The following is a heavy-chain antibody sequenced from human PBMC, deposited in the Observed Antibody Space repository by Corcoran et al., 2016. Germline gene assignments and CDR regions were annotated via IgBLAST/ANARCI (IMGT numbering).Heavy chain of an antibody. V-gene: IGHV3-30*18. J-gene: IGHJ4*02. Sequence: QVQLGESGGGVVQPGGDLRLSCAASGFTFSSDGMHGVRQAPGKGLEWVAVISYDGSNKYYADSVKGRFTISRDNSKNTMYLQMNSRRAEDTAVYYCAKEGNGGNSAYFDYWGQGTLVTVSS. CDR1: GFTFSSDG. CDR2: ISYDGSNK. D-gene: IGHD2-21*02. CDR3: AKEGNGGNSAYFDY.